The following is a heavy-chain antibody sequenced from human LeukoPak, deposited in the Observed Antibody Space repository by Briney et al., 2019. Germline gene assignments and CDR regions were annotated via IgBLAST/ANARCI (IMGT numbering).Heavy chain of an antibody. J-gene: IGHJ3*02. CDR3: ARGVSQYQLLLPGAFDI. V-gene: IGHV7-4-1*02. CDR2: INTNTGNP. CDR1: GYTFTSYA. Sequence: ASVKVSCKASGYTFTSYAMNWVRQAPGQGLEWMGWINTNTGNPTYAQGFIGRFVFSLDTSVSTAYLQISSLKAEDTAVYYCARGVSQYQLLLPGAFDIWGQGTMVTVSS. D-gene: IGHD2-2*01.